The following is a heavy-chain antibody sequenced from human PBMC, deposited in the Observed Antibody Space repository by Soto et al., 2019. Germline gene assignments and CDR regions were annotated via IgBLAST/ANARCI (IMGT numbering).Heavy chain of an antibody. V-gene: IGHV3-7*01. CDR3: ARDGRYCSSICCYVLNYYYYMYV. CDR2: IKQDGSEK. D-gene: IGHD2-2*01. CDR1: GFTFSSYW. Sequence: PGGSLRLSCAASGFTFSSYWMSWVRQAPGKGLEWVANIKQDGSEKYYVDSVKGRFTISRDNAKNSLYLQMNSLRAEDTAVYYCARDGRYCSSICCYVLNYYYYMYVWGKGTTVPVSS. J-gene: IGHJ6*03.